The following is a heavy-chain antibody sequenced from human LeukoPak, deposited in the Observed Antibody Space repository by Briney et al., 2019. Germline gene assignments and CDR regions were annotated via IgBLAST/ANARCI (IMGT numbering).Heavy chain of an antibody. CDR3: AREYSGYTYYYYYYMDV. Sequence: PGGSLRLSCAASGFTFSSYWMHWVRQAPGKGLVWVSRINSDGSSTSYADSVKGRFTISRDNAKNTLYLQMNSLRAEDTAVYYCAREYSGYTYYYYYYMDVWGKGTTVTVSS. CDR1: GFTFSSYW. D-gene: IGHD5-12*01. CDR2: INSDGSST. V-gene: IGHV3-74*01. J-gene: IGHJ6*03.